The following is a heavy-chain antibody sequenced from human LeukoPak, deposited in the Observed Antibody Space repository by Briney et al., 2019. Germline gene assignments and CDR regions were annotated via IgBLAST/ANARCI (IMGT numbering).Heavy chain of an antibody. J-gene: IGHJ4*02. CDR3: ARGGGGKAPLDY. CDR2: IYYSGST. D-gene: IGHD6-25*01. CDR1: GGSISSYY. V-gene: IGHV4-59*12. Sequence: SETLSLTCTVSGGSISSYYWSWIRQPPGKGLEWIGYIYYSGSTNYNPSLKSRVTISVDTSKNQFSLKLSSVTAADTAVYYCARGGGGKAPLDYWGQGTLVTVSS.